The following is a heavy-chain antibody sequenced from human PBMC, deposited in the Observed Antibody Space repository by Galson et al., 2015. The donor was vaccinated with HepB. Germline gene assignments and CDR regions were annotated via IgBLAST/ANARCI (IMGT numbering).Heavy chain of an antibody. CDR1: GYSFPNYW. J-gene: IGHJ4*02. CDR2: IYPGDSDT. V-gene: IGHV5-51*01. CDR3: ARPAGTTLSFDY. Sequence: QSGAEVKKPGESLELSCKGSGYSFPNYWIGWVRQMPGKGLEWMGIIYPGDSDTRYSPSFQGQVTISADTSISTAYLQWSSLKASDTAMYYCARPAGTTLSFDYWGQGTLVTVSS. D-gene: IGHD1-7*01.